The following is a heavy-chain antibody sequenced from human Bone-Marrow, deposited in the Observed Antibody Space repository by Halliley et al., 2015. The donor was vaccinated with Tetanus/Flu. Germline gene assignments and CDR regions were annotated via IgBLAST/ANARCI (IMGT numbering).Heavy chain of an antibody. V-gene: IGHV3-48*03. D-gene: IGHD3-3*01. CDR3: AREDDFWSGYQTTYYFYGVDV. CDR2: SGSAM. Sequence: SGSAMYYGGSVRGRFTVSRDNAKESLYLQMNSLRDEDTAVYYCAREDDFWSGYQTTYYFYGVDVWGQGTTVTVSS. J-gene: IGHJ6*02.